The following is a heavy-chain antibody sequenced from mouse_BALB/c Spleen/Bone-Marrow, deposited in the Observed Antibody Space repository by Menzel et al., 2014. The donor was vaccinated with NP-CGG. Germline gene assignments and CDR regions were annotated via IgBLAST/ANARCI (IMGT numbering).Heavy chain of an antibody. D-gene: IGHD5-1*01. CDR1: GFTFSSYA. CDR2: ISSGGSYT. V-gene: IGHV5-9-3*01. Sequence: EVQRVESGGGLVKPGGPLKLSCAASGFTFSSYAMSWVRQTPERRLEWVATISSGGSYTYYPDSVKGRFTISRDNAKNTLCLQMSSLRSEDTAMYYCARVSTWYFDVWGAGTTVTVSS. CDR3: ARVSTWYFDV. J-gene: IGHJ1*01.